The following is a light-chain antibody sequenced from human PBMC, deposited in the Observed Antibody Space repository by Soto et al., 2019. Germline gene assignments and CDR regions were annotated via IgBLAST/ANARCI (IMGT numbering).Light chain of an antibody. J-gene: IGKJ1*01. CDR1: QTVTSSY. CDR2: GAS. V-gene: IGKV3D-20*02. Sequence: IVLTQSPDTLSLSPGERATVSCRASQTVTSSYFAWYQQKPGQAPRLLIYGASNRAPGIPDRFSGSGSGTDFTLTISRLEPEDFAVYYCQQLTDWPPQWTFGQGTKVDI. CDR3: QQLTDWPPQWT.